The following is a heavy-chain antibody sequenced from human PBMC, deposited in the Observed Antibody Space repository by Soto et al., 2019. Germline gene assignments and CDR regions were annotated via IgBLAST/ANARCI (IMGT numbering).Heavy chain of an antibody. J-gene: IGHJ6*02. CDR1: GGSISSSSYY. V-gene: IGHV4-39*01. Sequence: PSETLSLTCSVSGGSISSSSYYWGCIRQPPGKGLEWIGSIYYSGRTYCDPSLKSRVTISVDTSKNQFSLKLSSVTAADTAVYNCASRPLWFGELRYYYHGMDVWGQGTTVTVSS. CDR3: ASRPLWFGELRYYYHGMDV. CDR2: IYYSGRT. D-gene: IGHD3-10*01.